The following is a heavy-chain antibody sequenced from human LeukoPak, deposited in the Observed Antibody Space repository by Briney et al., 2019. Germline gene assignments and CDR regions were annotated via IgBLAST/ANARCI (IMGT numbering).Heavy chain of an antibody. CDR1: GGSISRYY. CDR3: AREGGWLHNWFDP. Sequence: PSETLSLTCTVSGGSISRYYWSWVRQPAGRGLEWIGRIYTSGSTNYNPSLKSRVTMSVDTSKNQFSLKLSSVPAADTAVYYCAREGGWLHNWFDPWGQGTLVTVSS. J-gene: IGHJ5*02. V-gene: IGHV4-4*07. D-gene: IGHD5-24*01. CDR2: IYTSGST.